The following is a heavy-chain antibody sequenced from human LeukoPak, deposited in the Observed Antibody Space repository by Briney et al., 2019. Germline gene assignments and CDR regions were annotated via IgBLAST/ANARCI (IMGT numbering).Heavy chain of an antibody. J-gene: IGHJ3*02. CDR1: GFTFSSYA. Sequence: PGRSLRLSCAASGFTFSSYAMHWVRQAPGKGLEWAGEIYLRGNTNYNPSLESRVSISVDESKTQLSLRLESVTAADTAVYYCARDRAAAGNAFDIWGQGTMVTVSS. CDR3: ARDRAAAGNAFDI. CDR2: IYLRGNT. V-gene: IGHV4-4*02. D-gene: IGHD6-13*01.